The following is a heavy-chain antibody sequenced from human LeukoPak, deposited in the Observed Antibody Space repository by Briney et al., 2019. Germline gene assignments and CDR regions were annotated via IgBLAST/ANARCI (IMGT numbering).Heavy chain of an antibody. CDR3: AKVASSGWRRFDY. Sequence: GGSLRLSCEGSGFTFSRYSMNWVRQAPGKGLEWVSTMSGSGGSTYYADSVKGRFTISRDNSKNTLYLQMNSLRAEDTAVYYCAKVASSGWRRFDYWGQGTLVTVSS. V-gene: IGHV3-23*01. CDR2: MSGSGGST. D-gene: IGHD6-19*01. J-gene: IGHJ4*02. CDR1: GFTFSRYS.